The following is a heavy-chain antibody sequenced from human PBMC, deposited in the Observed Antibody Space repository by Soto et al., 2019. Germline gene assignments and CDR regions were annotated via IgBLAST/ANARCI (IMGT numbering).Heavy chain of an antibody. D-gene: IGHD2-2*01. V-gene: IGHV1-69*01. CDR1: GGTFSSYA. J-gene: IGHJ4*02. CDR3: ARGYCTTTSCYYFDY. CDR2: IIPILGTT. Sequence: QVQLMQSGAEVRKPGSSVKVSCKASGGTFSSYAITWVRQAPGQGLEWMGGIIPILGTTNYAQRFQGRVTIPADESTSTAYMELGSLRSDDTAVYYCARGYCTTTSCYYFDYWAQGTLVTVSS.